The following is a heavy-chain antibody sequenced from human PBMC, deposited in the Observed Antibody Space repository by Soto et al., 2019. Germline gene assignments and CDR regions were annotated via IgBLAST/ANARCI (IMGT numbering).Heavy chain of an antibody. CDR3: APKRLYFYGLDV. Sequence: EVQLVESGGGLVQPGGSLRLSCTASGFSLSTSWMTWVRQAPGKGLEWVANIMQDGSDKYYVDSVKGRFTISRDNAKNSLYLQMTSLRAEDTAVDYCAPKRLYFYGLDVWGQGTTVTVSS. CDR1: GFSLSTSW. V-gene: IGHV3-7*01. CDR2: IMQDGSDK. J-gene: IGHJ6*02.